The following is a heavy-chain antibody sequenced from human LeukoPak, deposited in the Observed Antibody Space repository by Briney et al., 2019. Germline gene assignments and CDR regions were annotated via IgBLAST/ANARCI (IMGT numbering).Heavy chain of an antibody. V-gene: IGHV4-59*01. CDR1: GGSISNYF. J-gene: IGHJ4*02. CDR3: AREDTAMVYFAY. Sequence: SETLSLTCSVSGGSISNYFWTWIRQPPGKGLEWIGYIYSSGSTYYNPSLKSRVTISVDTSKNQFSLKLSSVTAADTAAYFCAREDTAMVYFAYWGQGTLVTVSS. D-gene: IGHD5-18*01. CDR2: IYSSGST.